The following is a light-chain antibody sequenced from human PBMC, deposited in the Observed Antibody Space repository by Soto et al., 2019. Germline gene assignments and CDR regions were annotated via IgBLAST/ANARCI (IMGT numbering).Light chain of an antibody. Sequence: DIQMTQSHSTLSSSVGDRVTLTCRASQSISSWLAWYQQKTGKAPKLLIYAASSLESGVPSRFSGSGPGTEYTRTISSLQPDDLTTYYCQQYNSYATFGQGTKVEIK. CDR3: QQYNSYAT. CDR2: AAS. V-gene: IGKV1-5*01. CDR1: QSISSW. J-gene: IGKJ1*01.